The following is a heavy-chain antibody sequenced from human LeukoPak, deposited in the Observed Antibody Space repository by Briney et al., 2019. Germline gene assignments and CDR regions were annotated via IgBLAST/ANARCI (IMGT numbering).Heavy chain of an antibody. V-gene: IGHV3-43D*04. J-gene: IGHJ4*02. CDR3: AKPTSTGYSYGLVD. CDR1: GFTFDDYA. D-gene: IGHD5-18*01. CDR2: ISCDGGST. Sequence: PGGSLRLSCAASGFTFDDYAMHWVRQAPGKGLEWVSLISCDGGSTYYADSVKGRFTISRDNSKNSLYLQMNSLRAEDTALYYCAKPTSTGYSYGLVDWGQGTLVTVSS.